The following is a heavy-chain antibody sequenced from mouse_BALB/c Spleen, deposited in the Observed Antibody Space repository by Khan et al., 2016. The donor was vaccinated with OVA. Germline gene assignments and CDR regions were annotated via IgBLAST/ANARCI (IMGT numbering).Heavy chain of an antibody. CDR2: IWGGGSK. CDR3: AKDPHYYAMDY. Sequence: QVQLKESGPGLVAPSQSLSITCTVSGFSLTDYAVSWIRQPPGKGLEWLGVIWGGGSKYYNSALKSRLSISKDNSRSQVFLNMNSLQTDDTAMYYCAKDPHYYAMDYWGQGTSVTVSS. CDR1: GFSLTDYA. V-gene: IGHV2-6-5*01. J-gene: IGHJ4*01.